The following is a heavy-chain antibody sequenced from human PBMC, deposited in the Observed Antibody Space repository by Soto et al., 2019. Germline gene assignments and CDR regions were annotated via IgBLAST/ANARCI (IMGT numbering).Heavy chain of an antibody. CDR1: GYTFSDYG. J-gene: IGHJ3*01. CDR3: ARGGWHSGTGAFEV. Sequence: QGQLVQSGAEVKTPGASVKVSCHASGYTFSDYGINWVRQAPGQGLEWLAWISAYNGKTHHVSTVHGILNLTTDTSTSTAYMYFRSLRSDDKAVYYCARGGWHSGTGAFEVWGQGTMVTVSS. D-gene: IGHD1-1*01. V-gene: IGHV1-18*01. CDR2: ISAYNGKT.